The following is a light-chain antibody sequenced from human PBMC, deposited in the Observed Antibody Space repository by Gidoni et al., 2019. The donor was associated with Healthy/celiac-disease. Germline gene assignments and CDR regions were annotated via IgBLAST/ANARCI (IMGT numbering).Light chain of an antibody. J-gene: IGLJ2*01. CDR3: SSYTSSSTYVV. CDR2: DVS. V-gene: IGLV2-14*01. CDR1: SRDVGGYNY. Sequence: HSALPQPASVSASPGQSITISCTGTSRDVGGYNYVSWYHQHPGKAPKLMIYDVSNRPSGVSNRFSGSKSGNTASLTISGLQAEDEADYYCSSYTSSSTYVVFGGGTKLTVL.